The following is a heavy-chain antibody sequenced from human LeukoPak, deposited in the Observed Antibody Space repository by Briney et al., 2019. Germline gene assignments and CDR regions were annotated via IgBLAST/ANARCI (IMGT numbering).Heavy chain of an antibody. CDR2: IKYDGSEK. D-gene: IGHD6-13*01. Sequence: GGSLRLSCAASGFTLSSYWMSWVRQVPGKGLEWVANIKYDGSEKDYVDSVKGRFTISRDNAKNSLYLQMNSLRAEDTVVYYCARDIAPAGLFFDYWGQGTLVTVSS. V-gene: IGHV3-7*01. J-gene: IGHJ4*02. CDR1: GFTLSSYW. CDR3: ARDIAPAGLFFDY.